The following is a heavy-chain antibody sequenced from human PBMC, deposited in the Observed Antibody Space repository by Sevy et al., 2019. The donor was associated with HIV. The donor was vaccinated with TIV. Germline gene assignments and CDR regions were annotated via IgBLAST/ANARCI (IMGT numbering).Heavy chain of an antibody. V-gene: IGHV1-69*13. CDR1: GGTFSSYA. CDR2: IIPIFGTA. Sequence: ASVKVSCKASGGTFSSYAISWVRQAPGQGLEWMGGIIPIFGTANYAQKFQGRVTITADESTSTAYMELSSLRSEDTAVYYCARGPYHHDSSGSWTHYWGQGTLVTVSS. D-gene: IGHD3-22*01. CDR3: ARGPYHHDSSGSWTHY. J-gene: IGHJ4*02.